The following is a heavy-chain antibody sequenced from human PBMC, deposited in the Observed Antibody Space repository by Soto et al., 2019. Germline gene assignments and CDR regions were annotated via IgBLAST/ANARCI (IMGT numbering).Heavy chain of an antibody. CDR1: GGSISRYY. Sequence: PSETLSLTCTVSGGSISRYYWSWIRQPPGKGLEWIGYIYYSGSTNYNPSLKSRVTISVDTSKNQFSLKLSSVTAADTAVYYCARLYDSRITAFDYWGQGTLVTVSS. CDR2: IYYSGST. V-gene: IGHV4-59*01. J-gene: IGHJ4*02. CDR3: ARLYDSRITAFDY. D-gene: IGHD3-22*01.